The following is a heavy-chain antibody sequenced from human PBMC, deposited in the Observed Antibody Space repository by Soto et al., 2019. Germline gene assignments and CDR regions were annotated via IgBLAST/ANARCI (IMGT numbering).Heavy chain of an antibody. Sequence: GGSLRLSCAASGFTFSRYWMHWVRQAPGKGLVWVSRVNSDGSSTTYADSVKGRFTLSRDNAKNTLFLQMNSLRAEDTAVYYCARDFRATGYYYYGLDVWGQGTAVTVS. V-gene: IGHV3-74*03. CDR3: ARDFRATGYYYYGLDV. CDR1: GFTFSRYW. J-gene: IGHJ6*02. CDR2: VNSDGSST.